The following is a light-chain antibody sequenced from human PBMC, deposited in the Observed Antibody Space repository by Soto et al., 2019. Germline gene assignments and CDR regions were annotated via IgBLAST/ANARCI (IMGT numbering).Light chain of an antibody. CDR2: EVT. V-gene: IGLV2-14*03. J-gene: IGLJ2*01. Sequence: QSVLTQPASVSGSPGRSITISCTGTSSDVGGYDYVCWYQQHPGKPPKLIIYEVTNRPSGVSDRFSASKSGNTASLSISGLQAEDEADYYCSSYTSSSTVVFGGGTKLTVL. CDR3: SSYTSSSTVV. CDR1: SSDVGGYDY.